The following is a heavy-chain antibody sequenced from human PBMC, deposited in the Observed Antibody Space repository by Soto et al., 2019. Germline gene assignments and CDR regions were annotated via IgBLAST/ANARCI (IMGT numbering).Heavy chain of an antibody. V-gene: IGHV3-48*01. D-gene: IGHD2-15*01. J-gene: IGHJ3*02. Sequence: GGLRLSCAASGFTFSSYSMNWVRQAPGKGLEWVSYISSSSSTIYYADSVKGRFTISRDNAKNSLYLQMNSLRAEDTAVYYCARDRGYCSGGSCYSGAFDIWGQGTMVTVSS. CDR3: ARDRGYCSGGSCYSGAFDI. CDR1: GFTFSSYS. CDR2: ISSSSSTI.